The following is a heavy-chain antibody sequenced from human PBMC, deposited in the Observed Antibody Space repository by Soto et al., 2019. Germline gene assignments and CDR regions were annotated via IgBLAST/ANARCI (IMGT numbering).Heavy chain of an antibody. J-gene: IGHJ4*02. D-gene: IGHD1-26*01. V-gene: IGHV1-46*01. CDR1: GYTFTSYY. Sequence: GASVKVSCKASGYTFTSYYMHWVRQAPGQGLERMGIINPSGGSTSYAQKFQGRVTMTRDTSTSTVYMELSSLRSEDTAVYYCARDRTIVGATHYFDYWGQGTLVTVSS. CDR3: ARDRTIVGATHYFDY. CDR2: INPSGGST.